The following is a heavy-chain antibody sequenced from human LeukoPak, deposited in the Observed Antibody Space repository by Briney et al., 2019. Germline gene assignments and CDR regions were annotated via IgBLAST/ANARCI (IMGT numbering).Heavy chain of an antibody. CDR1: GGSISNSY. Sequence: SETLSLTCTVSGGSISNSYWSWIRQPPGKGLEWIGYIYYSGSTNYNPSLKSRVTISVDTSKNQFSLKLSSVTAADTAVYYCASLPYYDFWSGSNWGQGTLVTVSS. CDR2: IYYSGST. CDR3: ASLPYYDFWSGSN. D-gene: IGHD3-3*01. V-gene: IGHV4-59*01. J-gene: IGHJ4*02.